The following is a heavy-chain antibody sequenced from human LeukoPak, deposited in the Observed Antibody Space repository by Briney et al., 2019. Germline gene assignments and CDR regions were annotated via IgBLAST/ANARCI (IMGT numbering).Heavy chain of an antibody. V-gene: IGHV3-11*01. CDR1: GFTFSDYY. D-gene: IGHD3-3*01. J-gene: IGHJ6*02. CDR2: ISSSGSTI. Sequence: SGGSLRLSCAASGFTFSDYYMSWIRQAPGKGLEWVSYISSSGSTIYYADSVKGRFTISRDNAKNSLYLQMNSLRAEDTAVYYCAGDHYTIFYYYYGMDVWGQGTTVTVSS. CDR3: AGDHYTIFYYYYGMDV.